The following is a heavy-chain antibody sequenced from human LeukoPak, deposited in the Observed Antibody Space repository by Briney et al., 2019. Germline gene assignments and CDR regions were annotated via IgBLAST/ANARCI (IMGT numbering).Heavy chain of an antibody. CDR1: GINLRYYH. V-gene: IGHV3-13*04. Sequence: GSLRLSCSTSGINLRYYHQDLVRQSIGEGLPLVLGNGSCADNYYVGSVKGRFTISRENAKNSLYLQMNNLRAGDTAVYYCARASACGAPSCNLHLGFYYGFDVWGQGTTVTVSS. D-gene: IGHD2-21*01. CDR3: ARASACGAPSCNLHLGFYYGFDV. J-gene: IGHJ6*02. CDR2: NGSCADN.